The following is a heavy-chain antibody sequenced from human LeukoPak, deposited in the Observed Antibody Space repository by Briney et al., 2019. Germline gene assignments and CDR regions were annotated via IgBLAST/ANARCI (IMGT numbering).Heavy chain of an antibody. V-gene: IGHV3-21*04. CDR2: ISSSSSYI. Sequence: PGGSLRLSCAASGFTFSSYSMNWVRQAPGKGLEWVSSISSSSSYIYYADSVKGRFTISRDNSKNTVYLQIHSLRAEDAAVYYCVKDSGSYCFDYWGQGTLVTVSS. CDR3: VKDSGSYCFDY. D-gene: IGHD3-10*01. J-gene: IGHJ4*02. CDR1: GFTFSSYS.